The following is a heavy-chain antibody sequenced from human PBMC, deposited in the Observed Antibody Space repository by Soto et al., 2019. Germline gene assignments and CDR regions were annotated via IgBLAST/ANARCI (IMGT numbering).Heavy chain of an antibody. V-gene: IGHV1-18*01. J-gene: IGHJ4*02. D-gene: IGHD3-10*01. CDR1: GYTFSSIG. CDR3: ARDLDGSGSYYTNY. CDR2: ISPYKGNT. Sequence: GASVKVSCKTSGYTFSSIGISCVRQAPGQGLEWMGWISPYKGNTYYAQRLQGRVTMTTDTSTSTAYMELRSLRSDDTAVYFCARDLDGSGSYYTNYWGQGTLVTVSS.